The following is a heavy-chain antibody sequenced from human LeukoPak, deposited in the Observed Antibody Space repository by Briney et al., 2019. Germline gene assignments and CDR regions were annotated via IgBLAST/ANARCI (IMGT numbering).Heavy chain of an antibody. V-gene: IGHV3-23*01. D-gene: IGHD3-16*02. CDR2: ISGSGGST. J-gene: IGHJ4*02. Sequence: GGSLRLSCAASGFTFSSYAMSWVRQAPGKGLEWVSAISGSGGSTYYADSVKGRFTISRDNSKNTLYLQMNSLRAEDTAVCYCAKDSYDYVWGSYRYPNFDYWGQGTLVTVSS. CDR3: AKDSYDYVWGSYRYPNFDY. CDR1: GFTFSSYA.